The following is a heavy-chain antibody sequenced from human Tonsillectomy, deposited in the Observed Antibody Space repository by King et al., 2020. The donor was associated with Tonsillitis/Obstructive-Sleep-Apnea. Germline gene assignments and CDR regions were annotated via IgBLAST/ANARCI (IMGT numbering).Heavy chain of an antibody. Sequence: VQLVESGGGLVKPGGSLRLSCAASGFTFSDYYMSWIGQAPGKGLEWVSYISSSSSYTNNEDSVKGRFTISRDNAKNSLYLQRNSLRAEDTAVYYCAGAVVPAAPWTYWYFDLWGRGTLVTVSS. CDR3: AGAVVPAAPWTYWYFDL. V-gene: IGHV3-11*05. CDR1: GFTFSDYY. J-gene: IGHJ2*01. D-gene: IGHD2-2*01. CDR2: ISSSSSYT.